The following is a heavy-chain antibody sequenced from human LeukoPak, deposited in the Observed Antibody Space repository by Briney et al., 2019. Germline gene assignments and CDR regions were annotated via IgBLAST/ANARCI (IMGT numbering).Heavy chain of an antibody. D-gene: IGHD1-26*01. Sequence: PGGSLRLSCAASGFTVSSNYMSWVRQAPGKGLEGVSVIYSGGSTYYADSVKGRFTISRDNSKNTLYLQMNSLRAEDTAVYYCAKVHYSGSCLDYWGQGTLVTVSS. CDR3: AKVHYSGSCLDY. CDR2: IYSGGST. V-gene: IGHV3-53*01. J-gene: IGHJ4*02. CDR1: GFTVSSNY.